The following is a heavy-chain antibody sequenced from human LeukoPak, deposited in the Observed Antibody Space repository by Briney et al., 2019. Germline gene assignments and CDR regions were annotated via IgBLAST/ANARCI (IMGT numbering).Heavy chain of an antibody. CDR3: ARVDRETYSSGWFDY. V-gene: IGHV1-2*02. Sequence: ASVKVSCKASGYTFTGYYLHWVRQAPGQGLEWMGCANPNSGDTNYAQKFQGSVTMTRDTSISTVYMELSRLRSDDTAVYYCARVDRETYSSGWFDYWGQGTLVTVSS. CDR1: GYTFTGYY. J-gene: IGHJ4*02. CDR2: ANPNSGDT. D-gene: IGHD6-19*01.